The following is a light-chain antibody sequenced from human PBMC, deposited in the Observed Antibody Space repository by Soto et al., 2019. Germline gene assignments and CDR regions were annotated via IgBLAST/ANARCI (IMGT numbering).Light chain of an antibody. CDR3: KSYAGSNTYV. CDR1: KNDVGFYDF. J-gene: IGLJ1*01. CDR2: EVV. V-gene: IGLV2-8*01. Sequence: QSALTQPPSASGSPGQSVTISCTGTKNDVGFYDFVSWYQYHPGKAPRLIIYEVVQRPSGVPDRFSGSKSGNTASLTVSGLQAADEADYFCKSYAGSNTYVFGSGTKVTVL.